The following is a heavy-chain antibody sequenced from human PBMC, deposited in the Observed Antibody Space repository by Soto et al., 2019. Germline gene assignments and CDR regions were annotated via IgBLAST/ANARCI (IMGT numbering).Heavy chain of an antibody. Sequence: SETLSLTCTVSGGSISSGGHYWSWIRQHPGKGLEWIGYIYYSGSTYYNPSLKSRVTISVDTSKNQFSLKLSSVTAADTAVYYCARWGPHYSSSWYPYYYYGMDVWGQGTTVT. CDR2: IYYSGST. V-gene: IGHV4-31*03. CDR1: GGSISSGGHY. D-gene: IGHD6-13*01. CDR3: ARWGPHYSSSWYPYYYYGMDV. J-gene: IGHJ6*02.